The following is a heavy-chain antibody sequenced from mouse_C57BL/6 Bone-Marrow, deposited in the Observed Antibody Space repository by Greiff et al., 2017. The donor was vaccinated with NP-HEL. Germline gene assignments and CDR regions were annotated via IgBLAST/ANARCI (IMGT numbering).Heavy chain of an antibody. J-gene: IGHJ2*01. CDR1: GFTFSDYY. Sequence: EVMLVESGGGLVQPGGSLKLSCAASGFTFSDYYMYWVRQTPEKRLEWVAYISNGGGSTYYPDTVKGRFTISRDNAKNTLYLQMSRLKSEDTAMYYCARHYYGSSLDDWGQGTTLTVSS. D-gene: IGHD1-1*01. V-gene: IGHV5-12*01. CDR3: ARHYYGSSLDD. CDR2: ISNGGGST.